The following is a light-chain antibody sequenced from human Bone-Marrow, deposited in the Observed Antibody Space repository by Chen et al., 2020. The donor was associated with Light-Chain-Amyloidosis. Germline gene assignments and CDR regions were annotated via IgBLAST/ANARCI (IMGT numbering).Light chain of an antibody. CDR2: RYT. CDR3: QSADISGPYEVI. Sequence: SYELTRPPSVSVSPGQTARITCSGDDLPTKYAYWYQQKPGQAPVLVIQRYTERPSGIAERFSVSISGTTATFTISGVQAEDEADYHCQSADISGPYEVIFGGGNKLTVL. CDR1: DLPTKY. V-gene: IGLV3-25*03. J-gene: IGLJ2*01.